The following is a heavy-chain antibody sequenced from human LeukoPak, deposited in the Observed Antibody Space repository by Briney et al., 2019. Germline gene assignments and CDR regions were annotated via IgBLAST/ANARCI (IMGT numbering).Heavy chain of an antibody. CDR2: ISGSGGST. J-gene: IGHJ4*02. D-gene: IGHD3-22*01. CDR3: AKGYYYDSSGPGYFDY. Sequence: GGSLRLSCAASGFTFSSYAMSWVRQAPGKGLEWVSAISGSGGSTYYADSVKGRFTISRDNSKNTLYLQMNSLRAEDTAVYYCAKGYYYDSSGPGYFDYWGQGTLVTVAS. V-gene: IGHV3-23*01. CDR1: GFTFSSYA.